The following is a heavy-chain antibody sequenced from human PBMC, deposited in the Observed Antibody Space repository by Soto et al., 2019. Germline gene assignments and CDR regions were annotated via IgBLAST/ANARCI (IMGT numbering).Heavy chain of an antibody. CDR2: IYSGGST. J-gene: IGHJ3*02. D-gene: IGHD2-15*01. CDR1: GFTVSSNY. CDR3: ARVSPGNCSAFAI. V-gene: IGHV3-66*01. Sequence: EVQLVESGGGLVQPAGSLILSCAASGFTVSSNYMSWVRQAPGKGLEWVSVIYSGGSTYYADSVKGRFTISRENSRNTVYVQMIRLRHEDQAVYYCARVSPGNCSAFAIWGQRTTVTDS.